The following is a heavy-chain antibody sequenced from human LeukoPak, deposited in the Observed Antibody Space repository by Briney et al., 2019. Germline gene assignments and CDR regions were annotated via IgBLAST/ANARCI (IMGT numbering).Heavy chain of an antibody. Sequence: PSETLSLTCAVYGGSFGGYYWSWIRQPPGKGLEWIGSIYYSGNTYYNASLKSRVSISVDTSKNHFSLRLTSVTAAGTAVYYCARQTGSGLFILPGGQGTLVTVSS. D-gene: IGHD3/OR15-3a*01. CDR2: IYYSGNT. J-gene: IGHJ4*02. CDR1: GGSFGGYY. V-gene: IGHV4-34*01. CDR3: ARQTGSGLFILP.